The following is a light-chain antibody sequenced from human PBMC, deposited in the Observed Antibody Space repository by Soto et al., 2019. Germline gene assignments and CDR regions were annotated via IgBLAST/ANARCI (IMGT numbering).Light chain of an antibody. Sequence: QSALTQPASMSGSPGQSITISCTGTRTDAGGYNYVSWYQQHPAKVPKLLIYEVSNRPSGVCNRFSGSKSGSTASLTISGLQPEDGGDYYCSSYTRSNTWVFGGGTKLTVL. CDR3: SSYTRSNTWV. V-gene: IGLV2-14*01. CDR1: RTDAGGYNY. CDR2: EVS. J-gene: IGLJ3*02.